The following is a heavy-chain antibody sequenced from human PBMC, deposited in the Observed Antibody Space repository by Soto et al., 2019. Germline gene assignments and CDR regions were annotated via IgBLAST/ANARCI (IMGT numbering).Heavy chain of an antibody. V-gene: IGHV3-33*08. CDR3: AGESVRFLEHFSKDYFDY. Sequence: QVHLVESGGGVVQPGGSLRLSCAGSGFTFSDYGMHWVRQAPGKGLEWVAVLWYDGSGEYYTDSVRGRFTISRVNSKNTLSLQMNNLRDEDMGVYYCAGESVRFLEHFSKDYFDYWGQGTRVTVSS. CDR1: GFTFSDYG. CDR2: LWYDGSGE. D-gene: IGHD3-3*01. J-gene: IGHJ4*02.